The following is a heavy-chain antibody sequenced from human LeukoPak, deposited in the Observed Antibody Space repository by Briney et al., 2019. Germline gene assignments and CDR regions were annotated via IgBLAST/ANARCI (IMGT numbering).Heavy chain of an antibody. CDR3: ARQRDYGSGSEYNWFDP. V-gene: IGHV4-59*08. J-gene: IGHJ5*02. Sequence: SEXLXLTCTVSGGSISSYYWSWIRQPPGKGLEWIGYIYYSGSTNYNPSLKSRVTISVDTSKNQFSLKLSSVTAADTAVYYCARQRDYGSGSEYNWFDPWGQGTLVTVSS. D-gene: IGHD3-10*01. CDR2: IYYSGST. CDR1: GGSISSYY.